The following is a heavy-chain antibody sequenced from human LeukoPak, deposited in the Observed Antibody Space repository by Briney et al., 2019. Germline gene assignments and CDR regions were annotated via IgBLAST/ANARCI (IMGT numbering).Heavy chain of an antibody. Sequence: ASVTVSCKASGYTFTSYGISWVRQAPGQGLEWMGWISAYNGNTNYAQKLQGRVTMTTDTSTSTAYMELRSLRSDDTAVYYCARDLGLTYSSGWWIYWGQGTLVTVSS. CDR1: GYTFTSYG. D-gene: IGHD6-19*01. CDR3: ARDLGLTYSSGWWIY. V-gene: IGHV1-18*01. J-gene: IGHJ4*02. CDR2: ISAYNGNT.